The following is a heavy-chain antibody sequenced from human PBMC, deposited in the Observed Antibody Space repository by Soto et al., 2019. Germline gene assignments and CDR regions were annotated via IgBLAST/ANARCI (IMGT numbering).Heavy chain of an antibody. J-gene: IGHJ2*01. V-gene: IGHV3-7*01. D-gene: IGHD3-22*01. Sequence: GGSLRLSCAASGFTFSSYWMSWVRQAPGKGLEWVANIKQDGSEKYYVDSVKGRFTISRDNAKNSLYLQMNSLRAEDTAVYYCARENFKYYYDSSGYYRHWYFDLWGRGTLVTVSS. CDR2: IKQDGSEK. CDR1: GFTFSSYW. CDR3: ARENFKYYYDSSGYYRHWYFDL.